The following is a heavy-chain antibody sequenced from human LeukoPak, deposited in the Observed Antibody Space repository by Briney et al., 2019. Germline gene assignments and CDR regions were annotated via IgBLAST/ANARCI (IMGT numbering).Heavy chain of an antibody. V-gene: IGHV3-74*01. J-gene: IGHJ3*01. CDR1: GFNFASNW. CDR2: INSGGSGT. CDR3: ARSSYSSSSSV. Sequence: GGSLRLSCAASGFNFASNWMHWVRQTPGKGLMWVSRINSGGSGTSYADSVEGRFTISRDNAKNSLYLQINSLRAEDTAVYYCARSSYSSSSSVRGQGTMVTVS. D-gene: IGHD6-6*01.